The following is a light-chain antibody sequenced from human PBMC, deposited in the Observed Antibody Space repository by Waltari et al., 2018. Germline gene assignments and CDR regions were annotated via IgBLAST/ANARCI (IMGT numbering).Light chain of an antibody. CDR3: QQYYNAPLT. CDR1: QSILYRSSNRNA. Sequence: DIVMTQSPDSLAVSLGERATINCKSSQSILYRSSNRNALAWYQQKPGQPPKLIFFWAATRESGAPDRFSVSGSGTDFTLTISSLQAEDVAVYYCQQYYNAPLTFGGGTKVEIK. CDR2: WAA. V-gene: IGKV4-1*01. J-gene: IGKJ4*01.